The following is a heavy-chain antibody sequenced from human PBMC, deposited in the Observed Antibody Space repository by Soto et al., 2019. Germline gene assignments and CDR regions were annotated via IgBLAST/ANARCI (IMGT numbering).Heavy chain of an antibody. CDR3: ARDVFFRVYYGDYYGMYF. CDR2: IIPIFGTA. Sequence: ASVKVSCKASGGTFSSYAISWVRQAPGQGLEWMGGIIPIFGTANYAQKFQGRVTITADESTSTAYMELSSLRSEDTAVYYCARDVFFRVYYGDYYGMYFSGQGTTVTVSS. V-gene: IGHV1-69*13. J-gene: IGHJ6*02. CDR1: GGTFSSYA. D-gene: IGHD2-8*01.